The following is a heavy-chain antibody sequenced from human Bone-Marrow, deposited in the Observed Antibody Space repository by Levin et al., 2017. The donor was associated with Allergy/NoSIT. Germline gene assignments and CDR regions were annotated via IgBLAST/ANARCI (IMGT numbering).Heavy chain of an antibody. V-gene: IGHV3-7*01. J-gene: IGHJ4*02. CDR3: ARGNTMIVVVITRFDY. D-gene: IGHD3-22*01. CDR1: GFTFSSYW. CDR2: IKQDGSEK. Sequence: GGSLRLSCAASGFTFSSYWMSWVRQAPGKGLEWVANIKQDGSEKYYVDSVKGRFTISRDNAKNSLYLQMNSLRAEDTAVYYCARGNTMIVVVITRFDYWGQGTLVTVSS.